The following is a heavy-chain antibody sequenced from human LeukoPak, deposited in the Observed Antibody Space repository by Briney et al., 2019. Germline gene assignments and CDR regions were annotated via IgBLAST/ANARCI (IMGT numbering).Heavy chain of an antibody. J-gene: IGHJ5*02. Sequence: GGSLRLSCAASGFTFSSYEMNWVRQAPGKGLEWVSYISSSGSAIYYADSVKGRFTISRDNAKNSLYLQKNSLRAEDTAVYYCARSVGYSSSWYWFDPWGQGTLVTVSS. V-gene: IGHV3-48*03. D-gene: IGHD6-13*01. CDR1: GFTFSSYE. CDR2: ISSSGSAI. CDR3: ARSVGYSSSWYWFDP.